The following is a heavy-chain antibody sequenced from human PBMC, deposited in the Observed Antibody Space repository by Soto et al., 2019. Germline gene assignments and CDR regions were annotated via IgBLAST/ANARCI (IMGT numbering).Heavy chain of an antibody. J-gene: IGHJ4*02. V-gene: IGHV4-59*08. D-gene: IGHD3-10*01. Sequence: SQTLSLTGTVASGTIGGYYWSWIRQPPGKGLEGIRYIYYSGSIYYNPSLKSRVTISVDRSKNQFSLKLSSVTAADTAVYYCAKWYGYSLDYWGQGTLVTVSS. CDR2: IYYSGSI. CDR3: AKWYGYSLDY. CDR1: SGTIGGYY.